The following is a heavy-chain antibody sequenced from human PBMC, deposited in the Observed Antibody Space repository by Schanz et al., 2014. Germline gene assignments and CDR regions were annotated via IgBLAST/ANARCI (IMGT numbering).Heavy chain of an antibody. V-gene: IGHV3-7*01. Sequence: EVQLVESGGGLIQPGGSLRLSCVASGFSFSGFAVHWVRQAPGKGLEWVANIKQDGIEKYYVDSVKGRFTISRDNAKNSLYLQMNSLTADDTAVYYCARDKGGYYPFDYWGRGTLVTVSS. CDR1: GFSFSGFA. D-gene: IGHD3-3*01. CDR3: ARDKGGYYPFDY. CDR2: IKQDGIEK. J-gene: IGHJ4*02.